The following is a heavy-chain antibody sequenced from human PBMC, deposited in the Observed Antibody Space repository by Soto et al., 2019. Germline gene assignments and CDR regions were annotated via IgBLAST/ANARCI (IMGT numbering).Heavy chain of an antibody. CDR3: ARAVAVPADFDY. Sequence: GESLKISCKGSGYSFADYWIGWVRQMPGKGLEWMGIIFPGDSDTRYSPSFQGQVTLSADKSISTAYLQWSSLKASDTAVHYCARAVAVPADFDYWGQGTLVTVSS. CDR1: GYSFADYW. D-gene: IGHD6-19*01. CDR2: IFPGDSDT. V-gene: IGHV5-51*01. J-gene: IGHJ4*02.